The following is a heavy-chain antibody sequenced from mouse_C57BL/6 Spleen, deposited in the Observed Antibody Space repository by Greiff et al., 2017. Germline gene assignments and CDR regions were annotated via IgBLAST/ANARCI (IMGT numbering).Heavy chain of an antibody. Sequence: QVQLQQPGAELVKPGASVKLSCKASGYTFTSYWMQWVKQRPGQGLEWIGEIDPSDSYTNYNQKFKGQATLTVDTSSSTDYMQLSSLTSEDSAVYYCARGYGSSYWYFDVWGTGTTVTVSA. CDR2: IDPSDSYT. J-gene: IGHJ1*03. CDR3: ARGYGSSYWYFDV. V-gene: IGHV1-50*01. D-gene: IGHD1-1*01. CDR1: GYTFTSYW.